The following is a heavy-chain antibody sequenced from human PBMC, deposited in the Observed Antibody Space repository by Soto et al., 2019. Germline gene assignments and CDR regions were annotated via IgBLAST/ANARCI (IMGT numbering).Heavy chain of an antibody. J-gene: IGHJ6*02. CDR2: INPSSGAT. CDR1: GYSFTDYY. V-gene: IGHV1-2*02. Sequence: ASVKVSCKASGYSFTDYYIHWVRQAPGQGLEWMGWINPSSGATKYAQNFQGRVTMTRVTSIRTAYMVLGSLRSGDTALYYCAKHPNPVAGTGGLDVWGQGTTVTVSS. D-gene: IGHD1-1*01. CDR3: AKHPNPVAGTGGLDV.